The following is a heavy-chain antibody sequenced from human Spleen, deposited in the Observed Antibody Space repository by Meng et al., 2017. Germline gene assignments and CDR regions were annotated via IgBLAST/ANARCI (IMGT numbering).Heavy chain of an antibody. CDR3: ARGLRGAYYYYYYGMDV. D-gene: IGHD6-25*01. V-gene: IGHV1-69*05. CDR1: GGTFSSYA. CDR2: IIPIFGTA. J-gene: IGHJ6*02. Sequence: SVKVSCKASGGTFSSYAISWVRQAPGQGLEWMGGIIPIFGTANYAQKFQGRVTITTDESTSTAYMELSSLRSEDTAVYYCARGLRGAYYYYYYGMDVWGQGTTVTVSS.